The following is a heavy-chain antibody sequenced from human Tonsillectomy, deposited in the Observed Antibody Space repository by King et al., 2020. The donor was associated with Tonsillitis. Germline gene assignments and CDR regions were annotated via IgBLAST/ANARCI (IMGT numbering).Heavy chain of an antibody. Sequence: VQLQQWGAGLLKTSETLSLTCAVYGGSFSGYYWSWIRQSPGEGLEWIAEINHSGSAKYNPSLKSRATVSVDTSKNQFSLKLTSLTAADTALYYCARYPDYGDYTCFFDFWGQGTLVTVSS. V-gene: IGHV4-34*01. CDR1: GGSFSGYY. D-gene: IGHD4-17*01. CDR2: INHSGSA. J-gene: IGHJ4*02. CDR3: ARYPDYGDYTCFFDF.